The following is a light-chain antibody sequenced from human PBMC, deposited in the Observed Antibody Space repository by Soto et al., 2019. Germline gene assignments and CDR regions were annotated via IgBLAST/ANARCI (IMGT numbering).Light chain of an antibody. CDR3: QQYNTYSPT. CDR1: QSISTS. Sequence: DTQMTQSPSTLSASVGDRVTITCRVSQSISTSMAWYQQRPGTAPKLLIYKTSTLESGVPSRFSGSGSGTEFTLTISSLQPDDFATYYCQQYNTYSPTFGQGTKVEVK. V-gene: IGKV1-5*03. CDR2: KTS. J-gene: IGKJ1*01.